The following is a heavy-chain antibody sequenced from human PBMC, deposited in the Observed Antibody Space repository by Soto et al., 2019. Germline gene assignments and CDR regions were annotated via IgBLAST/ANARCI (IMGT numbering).Heavy chain of an antibody. CDR2: ISGSGGST. Sequence: GESLKISCAASGFTFSSYAMSWVRQAPGKGLEWVSAISGSGGSTYYADSVKGRFTISRDNSKNTLYLQMNSLRAEDTAVYYCAKDPLDWYFDLWGRGTLVTVSS. V-gene: IGHV3-23*01. CDR3: AKDPLDWYFDL. CDR1: GFTFSSYA. J-gene: IGHJ2*01.